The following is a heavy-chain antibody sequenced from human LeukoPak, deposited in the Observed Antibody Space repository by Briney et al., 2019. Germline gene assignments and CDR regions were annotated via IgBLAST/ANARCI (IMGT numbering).Heavy chain of an antibody. CDR1: GYSISSGYY. CDR2: IYYSGST. Sequence: SETLSLTCTVSGYSISSGYYWGWIRQPPGKGLEWIGSIYYSGSTYYNPSLKSRVTVSVDTSKNQFSLKLSSVTAADTAVYYCARGRYNWNYGHNWFDPWGQGTLVTVSS. D-gene: IGHD1-7*01. V-gene: IGHV4-38-2*02. J-gene: IGHJ5*02. CDR3: ARGRYNWNYGHNWFDP.